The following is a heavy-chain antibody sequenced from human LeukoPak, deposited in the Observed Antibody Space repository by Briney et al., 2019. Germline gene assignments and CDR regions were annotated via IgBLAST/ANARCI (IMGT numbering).Heavy chain of an antibody. CDR2: IYTSGST. D-gene: IGHD2-15*01. J-gene: IGHJ4*02. CDR3: ARVVATGSGYYFDY. V-gene: IGHV4-4*07. CDR1: GGSISSYY. Sequence: SETLSLTCTVSGGSISSYYWSWIRQPAGKGLEWIGRIYTSGSTNYNPSLKSRVTISVDKSKNQFSLKLSSVTAADTAVYYCARVVATGSGYYFDYWGQGTLVTVSS.